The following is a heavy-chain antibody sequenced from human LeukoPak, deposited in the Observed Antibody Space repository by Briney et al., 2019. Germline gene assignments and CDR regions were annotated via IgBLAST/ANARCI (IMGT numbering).Heavy chain of an antibody. CDR2: IYYSGNT. D-gene: IGHD4-17*01. Sequence: SETLSLTCTVSGDSISRYYWSWIRQSPGKGLEWIGYIYYSGNTNYNPSLKSRVTISVDTSKNQISLKLTSVTAADTAVYYCARPQATVSIHSYFDYWGRGTLVTVSS. V-gene: IGHV4-59*01. CDR3: ARPQATVSIHSYFDY. J-gene: IGHJ4*02. CDR1: GDSISRYY.